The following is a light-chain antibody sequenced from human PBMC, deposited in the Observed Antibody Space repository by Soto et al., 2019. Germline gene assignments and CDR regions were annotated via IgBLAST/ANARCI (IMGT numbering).Light chain of an antibody. CDR3: QQYGSSPFT. CDR2: AAS. Sequence: EIVLTQSPGTLSLSPGEGATLSCRASQSVSSNFLAWYQQKPGQAPRLLIYAASSRATGISDRFSGSGSETDFTFTIRRLEPEYFAVYYCQQYGSSPFTFGPGTKVDRK. V-gene: IGKV3-20*01. J-gene: IGKJ3*01. CDR1: QSVSSNF.